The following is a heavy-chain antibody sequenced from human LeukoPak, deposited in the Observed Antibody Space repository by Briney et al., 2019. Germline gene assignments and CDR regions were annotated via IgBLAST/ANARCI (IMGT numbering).Heavy chain of an antibody. V-gene: IGHV3-11*01. Sequence: GGSLRLSCAASKYTFRDYYMSWVRQAPGKGLEWIAYISSNGRTTYYADSVRGRFTISRDNDKSSMYLLMNSLRVDDTAVYYCVRDSPRVRGWFDPWGQGTLVTVSS. D-gene: IGHD3-10*01. J-gene: IGHJ5*02. CDR1: KYTFRDYY. CDR3: VRDSPRVRGWFDP. CDR2: ISSNGRTT.